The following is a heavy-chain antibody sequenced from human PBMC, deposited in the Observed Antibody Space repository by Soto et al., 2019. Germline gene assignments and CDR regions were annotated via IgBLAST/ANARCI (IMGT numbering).Heavy chain of an antibody. CDR1: GFTFSGYS. CDR3: NSHSPGDMIRT. D-gene: IGHD3-22*01. Sequence: EVQLVESGGGLVQPGGSLKLSCADSGFTFSGYSVHWVRQASGKGLEWFGRIRNKANSYATAYAASVRGRFTISRDDSKNTACLQMNSLNTEDTAVYYCNSHSPGDMIRTWGQGTLVTVSA. J-gene: IGHJ4*02. CDR2: IRNKANSYAT. V-gene: IGHV3-73*02.